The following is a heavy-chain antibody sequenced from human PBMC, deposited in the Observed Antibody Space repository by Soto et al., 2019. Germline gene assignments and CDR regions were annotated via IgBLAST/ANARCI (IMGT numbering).Heavy chain of an antibody. J-gene: IGHJ6*02. CDR2: IGTAGDT. CDR1: GFTFSSYD. D-gene: IGHD3-22*01. Sequence: GGALRLSCAASGFTFSSYDLQRVRQATGKGLEWVSAIGTAGDTYYPGSVKGRFTISRENAKNSLYLQMNSLRAGDTAVYFCARSPPGGYHYYYGMDVWGQGTTVTVSS. V-gene: IGHV3-13*04. CDR3: ARSPPGGYHYYYGMDV.